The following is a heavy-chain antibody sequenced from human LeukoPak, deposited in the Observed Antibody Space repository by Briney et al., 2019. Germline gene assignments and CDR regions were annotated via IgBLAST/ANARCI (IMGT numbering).Heavy chain of an antibody. J-gene: IGHJ3*02. Sequence: SVKVSCKASGGTFSNYDFTFTSYAISWVRQAPGQGLEWMGWIIPIYGRADYPQKFQGRVTITADESTRTVTMQLSSLRSEDTAVYYCAGFFYDNSNDAFDIWGQGTVVTVS. CDR2: IIPIYGRA. D-gene: IGHD3-22*01. V-gene: IGHV1-69*13. CDR1: GGTFSNYDFTFTSYA. CDR3: AGFFYDNSNDAFDI.